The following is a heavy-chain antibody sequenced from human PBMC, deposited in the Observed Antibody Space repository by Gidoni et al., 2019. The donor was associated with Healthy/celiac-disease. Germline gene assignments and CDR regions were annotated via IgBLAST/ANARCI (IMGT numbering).Heavy chain of an antibody. D-gene: IGHD3-22*01. CDR2: ISSSGSTI. CDR1: GFTFSDYY. CDR3: ASTFMGDYYDSSGYYDY. J-gene: IGHJ4*02. V-gene: IGHV3-11*01. Sequence: QVQLVESGGGLVKPGGSLRVTWAASGFTFSDYYMSWIRQAPGKGLEWVSYISSSGSTIYYAYSVKGRFTISRDNAKNSLYLQMNSLRAEDTAVYYCASTFMGDYYDSSGYYDYWGQGTLVTVSS.